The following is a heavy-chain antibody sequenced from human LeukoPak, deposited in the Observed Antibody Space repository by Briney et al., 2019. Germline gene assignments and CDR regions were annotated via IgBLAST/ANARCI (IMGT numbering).Heavy chain of an antibody. Sequence: ASVKVSCKASGYTFTSYGISWVRQAPGQGLEWMGWISAYNGNTNYAQKLQGRVTMTTNTSTSTAYMELRSLRSDDTAVYYWGRSPGGGAPTVTTNNWFDPWGQGTLVTVSS. CDR3: GRSPGGGAPTVTTNNWFDP. D-gene: IGHD4-17*01. V-gene: IGHV1-18*01. CDR2: ISAYNGNT. J-gene: IGHJ5*02. CDR1: GYTFTSYG.